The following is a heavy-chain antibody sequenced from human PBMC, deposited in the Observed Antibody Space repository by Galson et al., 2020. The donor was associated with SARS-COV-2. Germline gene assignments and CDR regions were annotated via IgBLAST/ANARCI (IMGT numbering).Heavy chain of an antibody. Sequence: SETLSLTCAVYGGSFSGYYWSWIRQPPGKGLEWIGEINHSGSTNYNPSLKSRVTISVDTSKNHFSLKLSSVTAADTAVYYCARGGSFSVVGPTVWLCCMDDWGRGTLATVSS. J-gene: IGHJ4*03. CDR3: ARGGSFSVVGPTVWLCCMDD. CDR1: GGSFSGYY. V-gene: IGHV4-34*01. D-gene: IGHD2-8*02. CDR2: INHSGST.